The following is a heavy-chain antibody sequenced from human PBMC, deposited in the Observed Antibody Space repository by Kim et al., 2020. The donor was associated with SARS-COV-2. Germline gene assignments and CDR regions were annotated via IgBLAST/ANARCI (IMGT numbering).Heavy chain of an antibody. V-gene: IGHV1-2*02. CDR3: ARDNHYYDFWSGYYRQYYYYYYMDV. CDR1: GYTFTGYY. CDR2: INPNSGGT. J-gene: IGHJ6*03. D-gene: IGHD3-3*01. Sequence: ASVKVSCKASGYTFTGYYMHWVRQAPGQGLEWMGWINPNSGGTNFAQKFQGRVTMTRDTSISTAYMELSRLRSDDTAVYYCARDNHYYDFWSGYYRQYYYYYYMDVWGKGTTVTVSS.